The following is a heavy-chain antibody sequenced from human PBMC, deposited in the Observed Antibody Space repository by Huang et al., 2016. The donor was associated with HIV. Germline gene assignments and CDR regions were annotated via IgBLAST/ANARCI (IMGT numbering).Heavy chain of an antibody. CDR1: GGSFSGYC. CDR3: AREKAADSAWYGVYYFDY. Sequence: QVQLRQWGAGLVKHSETLSLTCAVYGGSFSGYCWTWIRQSPGKGLEWIGEINQSGKTNYQPSLKSRVTISKDTAKNQFSLQLTSVSAADTGVYFCAREKAADSAWYGVYYFDYWGEGALVTVTS. D-gene: IGHD6-19*01. CDR2: INQSGKT. V-gene: IGHV4-34*01. J-gene: IGHJ4*02.